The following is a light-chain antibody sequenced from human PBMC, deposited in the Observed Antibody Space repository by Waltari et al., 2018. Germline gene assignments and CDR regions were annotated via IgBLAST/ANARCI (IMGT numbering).Light chain of an antibody. Sequence: SYELPQPPSVSVSPGQTASITCSATQLWYKYAGWYQQKPGQSPVVVLYQDTKRPSVIPERFSGSNSGNTATLTISGTQAMDEADYYCQAWDTSTYHVVFGGGTKLTVL. V-gene: IGLV3-1*01. CDR2: QDT. CDR1: QLWYKY. CDR3: QAWDTSTYHVV. J-gene: IGLJ2*01.